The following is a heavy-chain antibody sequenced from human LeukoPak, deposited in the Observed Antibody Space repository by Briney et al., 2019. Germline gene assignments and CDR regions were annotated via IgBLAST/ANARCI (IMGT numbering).Heavy chain of an antibody. V-gene: IGHV3-48*01. Sequence: PGGSLRLSCAASGFMFTNYAMNWVRQAPGKGVEWVSYISSGGSTIYYADSVKGRFTISRNSAKNSLYLQMNSLRAEDTAMYYCARGEEMATRMGIDYWGQGTLVTVSS. J-gene: IGHJ4*02. CDR1: GFMFTNYA. CDR3: ARGEEMATRMGIDY. CDR2: ISSGGSTI. D-gene: IGHD5-24*01.